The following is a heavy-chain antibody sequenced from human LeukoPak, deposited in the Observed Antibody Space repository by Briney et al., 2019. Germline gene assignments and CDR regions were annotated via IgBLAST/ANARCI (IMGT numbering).Heavy chain of an antibody. V-gene: IGHV4-38-2*02. J-gene: IGHJ4*02. CDR3: ARDYKVQLS. CDR2: IYHSGST. D-gene: IGHD5-18*01. Sequence: SETLSLTCTVSGYSISSGYYWGWIRQPPGKGLEWIGSIYHSGSTYYNPSLKSRVTISADTSKNQFSLKLRSVTAADTAVYYCARDYKVQLSWGQGTLVTVSS. CDR1: GYSISSGYY.